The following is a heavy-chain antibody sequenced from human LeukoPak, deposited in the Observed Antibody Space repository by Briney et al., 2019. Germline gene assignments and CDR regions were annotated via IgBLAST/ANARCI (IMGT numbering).Heavy chain of an antibody. D-gene: IGHD7-27*01. CDR3: AIANWAAPYFDY. CDR1: GGSLSSGDYY. Sequence: PSETLSLTCTVSGGSLSSGDYYWSWLRQPPGTGLEWIGYIYYSGSTYYNPSLKSRVTISVDTSKNQFSLKLSSVTAADTAVYYCAIANWAAPYFDYWGQGTLVTVSS. J-gene: IGHJ4*02. CDR2: IYYSGST. V-gene: IGHV4-30-4*01.